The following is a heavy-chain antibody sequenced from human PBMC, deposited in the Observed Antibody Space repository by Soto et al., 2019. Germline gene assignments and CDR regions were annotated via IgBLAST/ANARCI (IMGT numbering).Heavy chain of an antibody. CDR2: ISAYNGNT. CDR1: GYTFTSYG. Sequence: ASVKVSCKASGYTFTSYGISWVRQAPGQGLEWMGWISAYNGNTNYAQKLQGRVTMTTDTSTSTAYVELRSLRSDDTAVYYCARDGIAAAGTQAFDIWGQGTMVTVSS. V-gene: IGHV1-18*04. CDR3: ARDGIAAAGTQAFDI. D-gene: IGHD6-13*01. J-gene: IGHJ3*02.